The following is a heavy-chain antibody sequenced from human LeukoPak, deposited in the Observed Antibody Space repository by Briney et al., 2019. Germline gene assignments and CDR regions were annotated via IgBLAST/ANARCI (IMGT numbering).Heavy chain of an antibody. V-gene: IGHV3-23*01. Sequence: GGSLRLSCAASGFTFSSYAMSWVRQAPGKGLEWVSAISGSGGSTYYADSVKGRFTISRDNSKNTLYLQMISLRAEDTAVYYCAKGRDYDYFFDYWGQGTLVTVSS. CDR3: AKGRDYDYFFDY. CDR2: ISGSGGST. CDR1: GFTFSSYA. J-gene: IGHJ4*02. D-gene: IGHD3-16*01.